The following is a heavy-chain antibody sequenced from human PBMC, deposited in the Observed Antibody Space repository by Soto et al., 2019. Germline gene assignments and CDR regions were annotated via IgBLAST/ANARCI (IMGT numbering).Heavy chain of an antibody. Sequence: ASVKVSCKASGYTFTGYYMHWVRQAPGQGLEWMGWINPNSGGTNYAQKFQGWVTMTRDTSISTAYMELSRLRSDDTAVYYCGKDRRNRRNAVGEYYTREAWGKGPPVTVSS. CDR2: INPNSGGT. J-gene: IGHJ6*03. CDR1: GYTFTGYY. V-gene: IGHV1-2*04. CDR3: GKDRRNRRNAVGEYYTREA. D-gene: IGHD1-26*01.